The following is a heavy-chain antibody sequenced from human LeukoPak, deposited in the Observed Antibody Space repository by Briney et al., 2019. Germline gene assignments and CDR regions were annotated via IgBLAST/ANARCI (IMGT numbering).Heavy chain of an antibody. J-gene: IGHJ4*02. CDR2: IYSGGST. D-gene: IGHD6-6*01. CDR3: ARGGAARPDY. CDR1: EFSVGSNY. Sequence: GGSLRLSCAASEFSVGSNYMTWVRQAPGKGLEWVSLIYSGGSTYYADSVKGRFTISRDNSKNTLYLQMNSLRAEDTAVYYCARGGAARPDYWGQGTLVTVSS. V-gene: IGHV3-66*01.